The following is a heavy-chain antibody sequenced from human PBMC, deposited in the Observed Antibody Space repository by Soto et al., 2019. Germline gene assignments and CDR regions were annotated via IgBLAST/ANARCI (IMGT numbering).Heavy chain of an antibody. CDR3: ARVPHNWNAGAFDI. V-gene: IGHV3-21*01. D-gene: IGHD1-20*01. CDR1: GFTFSSYS. CDR2: ISSSSSYI. J-gene: IGHJ3*02. Sequence: EVQLVESGGGLVKPGGSLRLSCAASGFTFSSYSMNWVRQAPGKGLEWVSSISSSSSYIYYADSVKGRFTISRDNAKNSLYLQMNSLRAEDTAVYYCARVPHNWNAGAFDIWGQGTMVTVSS.